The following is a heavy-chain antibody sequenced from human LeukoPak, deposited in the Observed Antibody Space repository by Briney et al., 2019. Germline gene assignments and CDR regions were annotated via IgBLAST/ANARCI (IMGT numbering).Heavy chain of an antibody. Sequence: GGSLRLSCAASGFTFSSYAMSWVRQAPGKGLEWVSAISGSGGSTYYADSVKGRFTISRDNSKNTLYLQMNSMRAEDTAVYYCAKDIPAYYDFWSGYQAFDYWSQGTLVTVSS. J-gene: IGHJ4*02. CDR1: GFTFSSYA. V-gene: IGHV3-23*01. CDR3: AKDIPAYYDFWSGYQAFDY. CDR2: ISGSGGST. D-gene: IGHD3-3*01.